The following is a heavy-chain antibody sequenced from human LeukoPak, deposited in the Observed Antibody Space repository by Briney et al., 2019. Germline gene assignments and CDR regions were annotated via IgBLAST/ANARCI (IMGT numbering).Heavy chain of an antibody. V-gene: IGHV1-2*06. J-gene: IGHJ4*02. CDR2: INPNSGGT. CDR1: GYTFTGYY. Sequence: ASVKVSCKASGYTFTGYYMHWVRQAPGQGLEWMGRINPNSGGTNYAQKFQGRVTMTRDTSISTAYIELSRLRSDDTAVYYCARESTIFGVVIILFDYWGQGTLVTVSS. D-gene: IGHD3-3*01. CDR3: ARESTIFGVVIILFDY.